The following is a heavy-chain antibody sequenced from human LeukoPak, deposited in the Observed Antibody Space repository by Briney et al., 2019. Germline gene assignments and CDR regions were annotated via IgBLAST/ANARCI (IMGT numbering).Heavy chain of an antibody. V-gene: IGHV3-23*01. Sequence: PGGSLRLSCAASGFKFSTYAMSWVRQAPGKGLEWVSCINGRGVSTYYADSVKGRFTISRDNSKNTLYLHMSSLRADDTAIYYCAREAYYDCSGPLDYWGQGTLVTVS. CDR2: INGRGVST. CDR1: GFKFSTYA. CDR3: AREAYYDCSGPLDY. D-gene: IGHD3-22*01. J-gene: IGHJ4*02.